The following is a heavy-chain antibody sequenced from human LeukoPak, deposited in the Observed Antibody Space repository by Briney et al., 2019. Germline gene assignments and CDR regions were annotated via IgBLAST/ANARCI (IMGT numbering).Heavy chain of an antibody. Sequence: GGSLRLSCAASGFTFSSYAMHSVRQAPGKGLEWVAVISYDGSNKYYADSVKGRFTISRENSKNTLYLQMNSLRAEDTAVYYCARDRREVIRYYFDYWGQGTLVTVSS. CDR2: ISYDGSNK. V-gene: IGHV3-30*01. J-gene: IGHJ4*02. D-gene: IGHD1-26*01. CDR1: GFTFSSYA. CDR3: ARDRREVIRYYFDY.